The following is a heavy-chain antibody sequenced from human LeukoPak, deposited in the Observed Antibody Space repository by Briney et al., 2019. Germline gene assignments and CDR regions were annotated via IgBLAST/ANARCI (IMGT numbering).Heavy chain of an antibody. V-gene: IGHV4-4*07. CDR1: GGSISYYY. CDR3: ARDAGWNVDY. Sequence: PSETLSLTCTVSGGSISYYYWSWIRQAAGKGLEWIGRIDSSGNTKYNPSFKSRVTMSVDTSKNQLYLRLSSVTAADTAVYYCARDAGWNVDYWGQGTLVTVSS. D-gene: IGHD1-1*01. J-gene: IGHJ4*02. CDR2: IDSSGNT.